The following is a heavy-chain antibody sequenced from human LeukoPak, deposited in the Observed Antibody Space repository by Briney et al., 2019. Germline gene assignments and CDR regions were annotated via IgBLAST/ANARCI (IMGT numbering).Heavy chain of an antibody. J-gene: IGHJ6*03. CDR2: IYTSGST. CDR3: AREREPGGSYYYYMDV. D-gene: IGHD1-26*01. CDR1: GGSISSGSYY. Sequence: SETLSLTCTVSGGSISSGSYYWSWIRQPAGKGLEWIGRIYTSGSTNYNLSLKSRVTISVDTSKNQFSLKLSSVTAADTALYYCAREREPGGSYYYYMDVWGKGTTVTVSS. V-gene: IGHV4-61*02.